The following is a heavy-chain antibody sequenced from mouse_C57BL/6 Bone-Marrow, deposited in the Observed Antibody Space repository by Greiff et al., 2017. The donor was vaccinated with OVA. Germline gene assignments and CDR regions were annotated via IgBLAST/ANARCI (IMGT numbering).Heavy chain of an antibody. CDR2: IYIGNGYT. J-gene: IGHJ1*03. CDR3: SLYYYGLWYFDV. V-gene: IGHV1-58*01. D-gene: IGHD1-1*01. CDR1: GYTFTSYG. Sequence: EVKLQQSGAELVRPGSSVKMSCKTSGYTFTSYGINWVKQRPGQGLEWIGYIYIGNGYTEYNEKFKGKATLTLDTSSSTAYMQLSSLTSEDSAIYFGSLYYYGLWYFDVWGTGTTVTVSS.